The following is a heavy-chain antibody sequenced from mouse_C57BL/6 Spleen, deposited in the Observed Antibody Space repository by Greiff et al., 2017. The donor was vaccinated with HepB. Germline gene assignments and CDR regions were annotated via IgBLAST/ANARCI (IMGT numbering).Heavy chain of an antibody. J-gene: IGHJ3*01. D-gene: IGHD1-1*01. V-gene: IGHV1-55*01. CDR1: GYTFTSYW. CDR2: IYPGSGST. CDR3: ARVYYGSSPFAY. Sequence: VQLQQSGAELVKPGASVKMSCKASGYTFTSYWITWVKQRPGQGLEWIGDIYPGSGSTNYNEKFKSKATLTVDTSSSTAYMQLSSLTSEDSAVYYCARVYYGSSPFAYWGQGTLVTVSA.